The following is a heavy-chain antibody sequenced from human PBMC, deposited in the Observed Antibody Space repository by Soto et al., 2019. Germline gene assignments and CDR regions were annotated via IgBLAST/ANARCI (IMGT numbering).Heavy chain of an antibody. J-gene: IGHJ4*02. Sequence: QVQLQESGPGLVKPSETLSLTCTVSGGSISSYYWSWIRQPPGKGLEWIGYIYYSGSTNYNPSLKSRVTISVDTSKNQFSLKLSSVTAADTALYYCASLWGWSVDYWGQGTLVTVSS. CDR3: ASLWGWSVDY. V-gene: IGHV4-59*08. D-gene: IGHD3-16*01. CDR2: IYYSGST. CDR1: GGSISSYY.